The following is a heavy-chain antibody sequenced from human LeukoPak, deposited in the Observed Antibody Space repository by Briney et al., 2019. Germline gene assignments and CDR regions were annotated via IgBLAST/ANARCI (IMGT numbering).Heavy chain of an antibody. CDR3: ATDPRLGSGWVKWFDP. V-gene: IGHV3-30-3*01. J-gene: IGHJ5*02. CDR1: GFTFSSYA. CDR2: ISYDGSNK. D-gene: IGHD6-19*01. Sequence: GGSLRLSCAASGFTFSSYAMHWVRQAPGKGLEWVAVISYDGSNKYYADSVKGRFTISRDNSKNTLHLQMNSLRAEDTAVYYCATDPRLGSGWVKWFDPWGQGTLVTVSS.